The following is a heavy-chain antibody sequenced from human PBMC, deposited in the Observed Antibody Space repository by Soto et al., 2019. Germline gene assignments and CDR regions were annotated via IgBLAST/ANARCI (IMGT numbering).Heavy chain of an antibody. V-gene: IGHV1-18*04. CDR2: ISAYNGNT. CDR1: GYTFTSYG. D-gene: IGHD3-22*01. J-gene: IGHJ6*02. CDR3: ARDGSYYYDSSGYSGNYSYGMDV. Sequence: ASVKVSCKASGYTFTSYGISWVRQAPGQGLEWMGWISAYNGNTNYAQKLQGRVTMTTDTSTSTAYMELRSLRSDDTAVYYCARDGSYYYDSSGYSGNYSYGMDVWGQGTTVTVS.